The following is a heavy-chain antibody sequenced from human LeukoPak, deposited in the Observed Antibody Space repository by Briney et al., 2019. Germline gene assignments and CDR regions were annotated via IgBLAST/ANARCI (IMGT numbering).Heavy chain of an antibody. CDR2: INWNGGST. CDR1: GFTFDVYG. J-gene: IGHJ4*02. CDR3: ARDLSPVVRASPMGY. V-gene: IGHV3-20*04. D-gene: IGHD3-10*01. Sequence: GGSLRLSCAASGFTFDVYGMSWVRQAPGKGLEWVSGINWNGGSTAYADSVKGRFTISRDTSKNTLYLQMNSLRAEDTAVYYCARDLSPVVRASPMGYWGQGTLVTVSS.